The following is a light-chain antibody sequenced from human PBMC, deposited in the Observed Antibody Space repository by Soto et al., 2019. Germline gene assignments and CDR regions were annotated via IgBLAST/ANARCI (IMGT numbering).Light chain of an antibody. V-gene: IGLV6-57*03. J-gene: IGLJ3*02. CDR1: SGSIASNY. Sequence: NFMLTQPHSVSESPVKTVTISCTRSSGSIASNYVQWYQQRPGSAPTTVISEDNQRPSGVPDRFSGSIDSSSNSASLTISGLKTEDEADYYCQSYDSSNPWVFGGGTKLTVL. CDR3: QSYDSSNPWV. CDR2: EDN.